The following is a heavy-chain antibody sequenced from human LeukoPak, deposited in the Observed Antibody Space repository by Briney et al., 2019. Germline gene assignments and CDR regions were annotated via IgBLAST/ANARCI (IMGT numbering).Heavy chain of an antibody. CDR1: GYTFTSYD. J-gene: IGHJ4*02. CDR2: MNPNSGNT. D-gene: IGHD6-13*01. Sequence: ASVKVSCKASGYTFTSYDINWVRQATGQGLKWMGWMNPNSGNTGYAQKFQGRVTMTRNTSISTAYMELSSLRSEDTAVYYCARVSSSSWWSDYWGQGTLVTVSS. CDR3: ARVSSSSWWSDY. V-gene: IGHV1-8*01.